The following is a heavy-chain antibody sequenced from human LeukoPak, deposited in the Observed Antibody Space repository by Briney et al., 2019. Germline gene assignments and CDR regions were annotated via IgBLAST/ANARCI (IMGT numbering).Heavy chain of an antibody. V-gene: IGHV3-9*01. J-gene: IGHJ6*03. CDR2: ISWSSGER. CDR3: AKGMSLYYYYYMDV. Sequence: SLRLSSSASGFTFDDYAMHWGRRAPGKGLEWVSGISWSSGERGYADSVKGRFTISRDNAKNSLYLQMNSLRPEDTALYYCAKGMSLYYYYYMDVWGKGTTVTVSS. CDR1: GFTFDDYA.